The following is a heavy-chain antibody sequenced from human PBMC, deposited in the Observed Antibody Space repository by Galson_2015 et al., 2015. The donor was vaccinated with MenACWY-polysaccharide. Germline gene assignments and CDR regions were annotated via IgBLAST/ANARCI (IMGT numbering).Heavy chain of an antibody. CDR2: IYTSGST. J-gene: IGHJ4*02. CDR1: GGSISSGSYY. V-gene: IGHV4-61*02. Sequence: TLSLTCTVSGGSISSGSYYWTWIRQPAGKGLEWIGLIYTSGSTKYNPSLKSRVTISLDTSKNQFSLKLSSVTAADTAVYYCARECAYWGQGTLVTVSS. CDR3: ARECAY.